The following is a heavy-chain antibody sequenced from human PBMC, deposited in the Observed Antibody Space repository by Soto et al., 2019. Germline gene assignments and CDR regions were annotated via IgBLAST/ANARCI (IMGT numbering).Heavy chain of an antibody. CDR1: GFTFSSYS. Sequence: GGSLRLSCAASGFTFSSYSMHWVRQAPGKGLGWVAVISFDGSNKYSADSVKGRFTISRDNSKNTLYLQMNSLRGEDTAVYYCARDRGYCSTTSCPPYYYYGMDVWGKGTTVKVS. CDR2: ISFDGSNK. CDR3: ARDRGYCSTTSCPPYYYYGMDV. V-gene: IGHV3-30-3*01. D-gene: IGHD2-2*01. J-gene: IGHJ6*04.